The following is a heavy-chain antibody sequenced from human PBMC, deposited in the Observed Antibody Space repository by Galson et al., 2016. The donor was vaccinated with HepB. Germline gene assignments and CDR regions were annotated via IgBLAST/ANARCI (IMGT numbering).Heavy chain of an antibody. D-gene: IGHD2-2*01. J-gene: IGHJ6*02. V-gene: IGHV3-33*06. CDR2: IWYDGNNK. Sequence: SLRLSCAASGFAFSTSGMHWVRQAPGKGLEWVAVIWYDGNNKYYLNPVKGRFTISRDNSKKMLNLQLNSLRVEDTAVYYCAKGLAYCSGTSCLSYSDSPGGGMDVWGQGTTVTVSS. CDR1: GFAFSTSG. CDR3: AKGLAYCSGTSCLSYSDSPGGGMDV.